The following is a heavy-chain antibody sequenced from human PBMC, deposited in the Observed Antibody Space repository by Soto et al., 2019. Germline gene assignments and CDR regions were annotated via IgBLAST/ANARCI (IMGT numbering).Heavy chain of an antibody. J-gene: IGHJ4*02. Sequence: EVQLVESGGGVVQPGGSLRLSCTASGFTFGDYTMHWVRQAPGKGLEWVSLITWDGINIEYADSVRGRFTVSRDNSKNSLYLQMHGLRHEDTAFYYCAKDGIAWHWGQGTLVTVSS. D-gene: IGHD2-15*01. CDR2: ITWDGINI. CDR3: AKDGIAWH. V-gene: IGHV3-43*01. CDR1: GFTFGDYT.